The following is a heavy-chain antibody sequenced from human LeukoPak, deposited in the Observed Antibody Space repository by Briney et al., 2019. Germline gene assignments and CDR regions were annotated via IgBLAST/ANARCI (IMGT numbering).Heavy chain of an antibody. CDR1: GGTFSSYT. CDR2: IIPILGIA. V-gene: IGHV1-69*04. Sequence: ASVKVSCKASGGTFSSYTISWVRQAPGQGLEWMGRIIPILGIANCAQKFQGRVTITADKSTSAAYMELSSLRSEDTDVYYCARDLGGGSCYSACWFDPCGQGTLVTVSS. J-gene: IGHJ5*02. D-gene: IGHD2-15*01. CDR3: ARDLGGGSCYSACWFDP.